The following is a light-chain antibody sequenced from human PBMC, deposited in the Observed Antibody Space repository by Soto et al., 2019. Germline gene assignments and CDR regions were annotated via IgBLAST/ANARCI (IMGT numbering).Light chain of an antibody. CDR1: QGIAND. J-gene: IGKJ4*01. Sequence: EIQMTQSPSSLSVSVGDRVTCTCRASQGIANDLAWYQQKPTKAPKRLIYAASSLQSGVPSRFSGSGAGTEFTLTISSLQPEDFGTYYCLQHNSYPLTFGGGTTVEI. CDR3: LQHNSYPLT. V-gene: IGKV1-17*01. CDR2: AAS.